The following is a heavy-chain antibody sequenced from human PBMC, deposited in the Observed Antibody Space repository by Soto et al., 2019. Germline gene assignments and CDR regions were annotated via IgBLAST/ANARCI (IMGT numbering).Heavy chain of an antibody. CDR2: ISSSSSTI. V-gene: IGHV3-48*02. D-gene: IGHD6-13*01. J-gene: IGHJ4*02. Sequence: EVQLVESGGGLVQPGGSLRLSCAASGFTFSSYSMNWVRQAPGKGLEWVSYISSSSSTIYYADSVKGRFTISRDNAKNSLYLQLNSLGDEDTAVYYCARFYSSSWTAFYWVQGTLVTVSS. CDR1: GFTFSSYS. CDR3: ARFYSSSWTAFY.